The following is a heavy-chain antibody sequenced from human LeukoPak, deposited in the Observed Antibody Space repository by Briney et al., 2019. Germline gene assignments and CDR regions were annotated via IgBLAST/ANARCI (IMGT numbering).Heavy chain of an antibody. V-gene: IGHV3-30*18. D-gene: IGHD3-9*01. CDR3: AKDILTGFGDY. Sequence: GGSLRLSCAASGFTFSSYGMHWVRQAPGKGLEWVAVISYVGSNKYYADSVKGRFTISRDNSKNTLYLQMNSLRAEDTAVYYCAKDILTGFGDYWGQGTLVTVSS. CDR1: GFTFSSYG. CDR2: ISYVGSNK. J-gene: IGHJ4*02.